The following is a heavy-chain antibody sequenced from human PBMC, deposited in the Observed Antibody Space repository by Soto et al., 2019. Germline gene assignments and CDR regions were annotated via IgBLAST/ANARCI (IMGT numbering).Heavy chain of an antibody. CDR1: GYTFTGYY. Sequence: GATVKVSCKASGYTFTGYYMHWVRQAPGQGLEWMGWINPNSGGTNYAQKFQGWVTMTRDTSISTAYIELSRLRSDDTAVYYCARGGEDCSSTSCPGFYYYYGMDVWGQGTTVTVSS. D-gene: IGHD2-2*01. V-gene: IGHV1-2*04. J-gene: IGHJ6*02. CDR2: INPNSGGT. CDR3: ARGGEDCSSTSCPGFYYYYGMDV.